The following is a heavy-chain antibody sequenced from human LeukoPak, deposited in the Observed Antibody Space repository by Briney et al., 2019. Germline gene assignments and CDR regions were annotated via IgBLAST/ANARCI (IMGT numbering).Heavy chain of an antibody. J-gene: IGHJ5*02. D-gene: IGHD2-2*01. CDR1: GYTFTGYS. CDR2: INPNSGGT. Sequence: ASVKGSCKASGYTFTGYSMHWVRQAPGQGLEWLGWINPNSGGTNYAQKFQGRVTMTRDTSISTAYMELSRLRSDDTAVYYCARGGIVVVPAATQAHWFDPWGQGTLVTVSS. V-gene: IGHV1-2*02. CDR3: ARGGIVVVPAATQAHWFDP.